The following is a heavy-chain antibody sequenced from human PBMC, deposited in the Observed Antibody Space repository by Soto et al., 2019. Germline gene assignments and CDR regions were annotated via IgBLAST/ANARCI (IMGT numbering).Heavy chain of an antibody. CDR2: ISAYNGNT. CDR1: GYTFTSYG. V-gene: IGHV1-18*01. CDR3: ARWYYYDSSGYYRFDY. Sequence: ASVKVSCKASGYTFTSYGISWVRQAPGQGLEWMGWISAYNGNTNYAQKLQGRVTMTTDTATSTAYMELRSLRSDDTDVYYCARWYYYDSSGYYRFDYWGQGTLVTVSS. J-gene: IGHJ4*02. D-gene: IGHD3-22*01.